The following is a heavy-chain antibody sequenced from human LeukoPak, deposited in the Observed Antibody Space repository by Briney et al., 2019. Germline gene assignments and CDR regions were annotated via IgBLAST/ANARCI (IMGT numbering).Heavy chain of an antibody. J-gene: IGHJ4*02. Sequence: TSETLSLTCTVSGGSISSSSYYWGWIRQPPGKGLEWIGSIYYSGSTYYNPSLKSRVTISVDTSKNQFSLKLSSVTAADTAVYYCARSPLEYDFWSGRHYYFDYWGQGTLVTVSS. CDR2: IYYSGST. D-gene: IGHD3-3*01. V-gene: IGHV4-39*01. CDR3: ARSPLEYDFWSGRHYYFDY. CDR1: GGSISSSSYY.